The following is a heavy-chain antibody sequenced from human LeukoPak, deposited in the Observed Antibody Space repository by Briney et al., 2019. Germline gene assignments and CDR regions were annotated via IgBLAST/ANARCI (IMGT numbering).Heavy chain of an antibody. D-gene: IGHD2-8*02. CDR2: ISSTSAYT. CDR3: ARGGTGAFDY. CDR1: GFPFTSGFTFSDYY. V-gene: IGHV3-11*06. Sequence: GGSLRLSCAASGFPFTSGFTFSDYYMSWIRQAPGKGLEWVSYISSTSAYTSYADSVKGRFTISRDNAHKSLFLQMNGLRAEDTAIYYCARGGTGAFDYWGQGTLVTVSS. J-gene: IGHJ4*02.